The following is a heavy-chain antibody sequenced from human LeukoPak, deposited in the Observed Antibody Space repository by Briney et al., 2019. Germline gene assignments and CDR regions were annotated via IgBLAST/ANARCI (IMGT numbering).Heavy chain of an antibody. CDR3: VRDLMGSGSTTAYLHH. D-gene: IGHD1-1*01. CDR2: ISRSSCHV. Sequence: PGGSLRLSCAASGFTFSSYSMNWVRQAPGKGLEWVSSISRSSCHVYYAGSVKGRFTISRDNAKDSLYLQMNSLRAEDMAVYFCVRDLMGSGSTTAYLHHWGQGTLVTVSS. J-gene: IGHJ1*01. V-gene: IGHV3-21*01. CDR1: GFTFSSYS.